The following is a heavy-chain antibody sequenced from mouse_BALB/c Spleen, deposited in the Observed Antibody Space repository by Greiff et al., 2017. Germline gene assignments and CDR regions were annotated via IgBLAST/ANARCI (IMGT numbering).Heavy chain of an antibody. CDR2: IYPGDGST. CDR3: ARTLRLPYFDD. Sequence: VKLMESGPELVKPGASVKMSCTASGYTFTSYYIHWVKQRPGQGLEWIGWIYPGDGSTKYNEKFKGKTTLTADKSSSTAYMLLSSLTSEDSAIYFCARTLRLPYFDDWGQGTTLTVSS. J-gene: IGHJ2*01. CDR1: GYTFTSYY. V-gene: IGHV1S56*01. D-gene: IGHD1-2*01.